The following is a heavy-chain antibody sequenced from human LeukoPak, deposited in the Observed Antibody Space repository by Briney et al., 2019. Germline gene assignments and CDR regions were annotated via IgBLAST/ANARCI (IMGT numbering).Heavy chain of an antibody. D-gene: IGHD3-22*01. CDR3: ARQKYYYDSSGRSPGFDY. CDR2: IYSTGTT. V-gene: IGHV4-4*09. Sequence: SETLSLTCTVSGTFVSGFYWTWIRQPPGKGLEWIGFIYSTGTTSYNSSLQSRVTISVDTSKNQFSLKLSSVTAADTAVYYCARQKYYYDSSGRSPGFDYWGQGTLVTVSS. J-gene: IGHJ4*02. CDR1: GTFVSGFY.